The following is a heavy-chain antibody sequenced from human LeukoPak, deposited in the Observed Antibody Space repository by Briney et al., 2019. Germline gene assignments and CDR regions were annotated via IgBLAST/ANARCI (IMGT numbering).Heavy chain of an antibody. CDR3: ARGAPDYYDSRGAAFDI. D-gene: IGHD3-22*01. CDR1: GYTFTSYD. J-gene: IGHJ3*02. CDR2: MNPNSGNT. Sequence: ASVTVSCKASGYTFTSYDINWVRQAAGQGLEWMGWMNPNSGNTDYAQKFQGRVTITRNTSISTAYMELSSLRSEDTAVYYCARGAPDYYDSRGAAFDIWGQGTMVTVSS. V-gene: IGHV1-8*03.